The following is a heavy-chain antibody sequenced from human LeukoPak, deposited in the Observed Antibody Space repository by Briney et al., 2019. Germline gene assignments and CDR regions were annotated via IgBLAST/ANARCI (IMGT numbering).Heavy chain of an antibody. V-gene: IGHV3-48*01. Sequence: GGSLRLSCAASGFTFSSYSMNWVRQAPGKGLEWVSYISSSSSTIYYADSVKGRFTISRDNAKNSLYLQMNSLRAEDTAVYYCAKARPVTYYYDSSGYSLTDYWGQGTLVTVSS. CDR3: AKARPVTYYYDSSGYSLTDY. D-gene: IGHD3-22*01. J-gene: IGHJ4*02. CDR2: ISSSSSTI. CDR1: GFTFSSYS.